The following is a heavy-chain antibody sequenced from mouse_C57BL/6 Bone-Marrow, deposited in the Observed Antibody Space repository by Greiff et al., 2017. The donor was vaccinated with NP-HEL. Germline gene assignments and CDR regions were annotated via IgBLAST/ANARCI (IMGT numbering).Heavy chain of an antibody. J-gene: IGHJ2*01. CDR1: GYTFTDYY. D-gene: IGHD1-1*01. CDR3: ARGATVATDY. CDR2: IYPGSGNT. Sequence: VQGVESGAELVRPGASVKLSCKASGYTFTDYYINWVKQRPGQGLEWIARIYPGSGNTYYNEKFKGKATLTAEKSSSTAYMQLSSLTSEDSAVYFCARGATVATDYWGQGTTLTVSS. V-gene: IGHV1-76*01.